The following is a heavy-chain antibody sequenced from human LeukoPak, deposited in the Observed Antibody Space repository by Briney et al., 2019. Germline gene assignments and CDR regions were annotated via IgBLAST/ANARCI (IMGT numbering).Heavy chain of an antibody. CDR2: IYTSGST. V-gene: IGHV4-61*02. Sequence: PSQTLSLTCTVSGGSISSGSYYWSWFRQPAEKGLEWIGRIYTSGSTYYNPSLKSRVPITADTSKTQFSLNVSSVTAADTAVYYCARATSSYFYYMDVWGKGTTVTISS. CDR1: GGSISSGSYY. D-gene: IGHD5-12*01. J-gene: IGHJ6*03. CDR3: ARATSSYFYYMDV.